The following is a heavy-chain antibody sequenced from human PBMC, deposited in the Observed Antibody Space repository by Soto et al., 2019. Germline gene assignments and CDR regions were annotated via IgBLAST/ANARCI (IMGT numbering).Heavy chain of an antibody. Sequence: GGSLRLSCTASVFTFGDYAMSWFRQAPGKGLEWVGFIRSKAYGGTTEYAASVKGRFTISRDDSKSIAYLQMNSLKTEDTAVYYCTHSSGWYYFDYWGQGTLVTVSS. CDR1: VFTFGDYA. J-gene: IGHJ4*02. V-gene: IGHV3-49*03. CDR3: THSSGWYYFDY. D-gene: IGHD6-19*01. CDR2: IRSKAYGGTT.